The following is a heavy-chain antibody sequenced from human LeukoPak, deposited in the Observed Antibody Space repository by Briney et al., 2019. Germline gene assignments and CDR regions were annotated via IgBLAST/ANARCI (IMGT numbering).Heavy chain of an antibody. V-gene: IGHV1-2*02. D-gene: IGHD1-1*01. CDR1: GYIFTDYY. J-gene: IGHJ6*02. Sequence: ASVKVSCKASGYIFTDYYVHWIRQAPGQGLEWMGWIDPNSGGAHHAVKFQGRVTLTRDTSISTVYMDLSSLNSDDTAIYYCARSRTPFYYYDMHVWGLGTSLTVSS. CDR3: ARSRTPFYYYDMHV. CDR2: IDPNSGGA.